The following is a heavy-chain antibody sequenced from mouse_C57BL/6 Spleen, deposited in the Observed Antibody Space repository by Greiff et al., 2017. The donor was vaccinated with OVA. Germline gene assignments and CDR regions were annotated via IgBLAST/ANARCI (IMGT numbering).Heavy chain of an antibody. D-gene: IGHD3-2*02. CDR2: IDPSDSYT. Sequence: VQLQQPGAELVMPGASVKLSCKASGYTFTSYWMHWVKQRPGQGLEWIGEIDPSDSYTNYTQKFKGKSTLTVDKSSSTAYMQLSSLTSEDSAVYYCARGAQAYFDYWGQGTTLTVSS. V-gene: IGHV1-69*01. CDR1: GYTFTSYW. CDR3: ARGAQAYFDY. J-gene: IGHJ2*01.